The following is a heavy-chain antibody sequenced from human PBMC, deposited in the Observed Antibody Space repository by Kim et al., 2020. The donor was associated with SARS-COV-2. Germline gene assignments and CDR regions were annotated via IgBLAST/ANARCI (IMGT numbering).Heavy chain of an antibody. Sequence: NHIGITKYNPSLMSRLTISVDTSKNKFYLRLTSVTAADTAIYYCARGVPGYWGQGTLVTVSS. J-gene: IGHJ4*02. CDR2: NHIGIT. V-gene: IGHV4-34*01. CDR3: ARGVPGY.